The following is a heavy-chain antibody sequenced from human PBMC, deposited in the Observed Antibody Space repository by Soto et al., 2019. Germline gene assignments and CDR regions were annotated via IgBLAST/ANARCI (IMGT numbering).Heavy chain of an antibody. V-gene: IGHV3-21*01. Sequence: GGSLRLSCAASGFTFSIYTMNWVRRAPGKGLEWVSSISSSSGYKYYADSVKGRFTISRDNAKNSLFLQMNSLRAEDTAVYYCATPPVDVVVVPAAIGGQGTLVTVSS. D-gene: IGHD2-2*02. CDR2: ISSSSGYK. CDR3: ATPPVDVVVVPAAI. J-gene: IGHJ4*02. CDR1: GFTFSIYT.